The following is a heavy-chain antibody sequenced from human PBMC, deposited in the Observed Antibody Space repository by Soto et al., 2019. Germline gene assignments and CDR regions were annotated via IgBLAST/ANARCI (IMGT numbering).Heavy chain of an antibody. J-gene: IGHJ4*02. CDR3: ARVGVTTVTGS. CDR1: GGTFSSYT. D-gene: IGHD4-4*01. V-gene: IGHV1-69*02. Sequence: QVQLVQSGAEVKKPGSSVKVSCKASGGTFSSYTISWVRRAPGQGLEWMGRIIPILGIANYAQKFQGRVTITADKSTSTAYMELSSLRSEDTAVYYCARVGVTTVTGSWGQGTLVTVSS. CDR2: IIPILGIA.